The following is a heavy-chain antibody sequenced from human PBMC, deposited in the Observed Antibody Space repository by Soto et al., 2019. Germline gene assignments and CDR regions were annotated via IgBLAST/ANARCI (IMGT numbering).Heavy chain of an antibody. CDR2: ISGSGGST. V-gene: IGHV3-23*01. CDR1: GFTFSSYA. D-gene: IGHD6-6*01. J-gene: IGHJ6*02. CDR3: AKGGQLVERYYYYGMDV. Sequence: LRLSCAASGFTFSSYAMSWVRQAPGKGLEWVSAISGSGGSTYYADSVKGRFTISRDNSKNTLYLQMNSLRAEDTAVYYCAKGGQLVERYYYYGMDVWGQGTTVTVSS.